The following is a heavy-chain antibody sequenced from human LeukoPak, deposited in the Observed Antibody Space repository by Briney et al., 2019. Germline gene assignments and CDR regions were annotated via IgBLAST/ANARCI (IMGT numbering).Heavy chain of an antibody. CDR1: GFTMSNSA. J-gene: IGHJ4*02. D-gene: IGHD6-25*01. CDR2: INGGNSDT. Sequence: GGSLRLSCAASGFTMSNSAMSWVRQAPGKGLEWVSAINGGNSDTNYAESVKGRFTISRDNSRNTLFLQMNNLRAEDTALYYCAKHRGSVAAPVEYWGQGTLVTVSS. CDR3: AKHRGSVAAPVEY. V-gene: IGHV3-23*01.